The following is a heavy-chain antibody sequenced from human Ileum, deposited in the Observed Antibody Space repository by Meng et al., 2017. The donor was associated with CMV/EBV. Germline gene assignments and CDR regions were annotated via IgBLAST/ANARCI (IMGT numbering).Heavy chain of an antibody. D-gene: IGHD4-11*01. V-gene: IGHV3-21*01. CDR3: ARVGIPSKAIPDY. CDR1: GFTFSSYS. CDR2: ISSSSSYI. Sequence: GESLKISCAASGFTFSSYSMNWVRQAPGKGLEWVSSISSSSSYIYYADSVKGRFTISRDNAKNSLYLQMNSLRAEDTAVYYCARVGIPSKAIPDYWGQGTLVTVSS. J-gene: IGHJ4*02.